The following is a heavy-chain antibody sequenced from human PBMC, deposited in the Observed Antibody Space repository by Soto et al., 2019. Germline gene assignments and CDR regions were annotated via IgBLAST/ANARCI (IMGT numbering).Heavy chain of an antibody. J-gene: IGHJ4*01. V-gene: IGHV3-23*01. CDR1: GFTFSSYA. Sequence: EVQLLESGGGLVQPGGSLRLSCAASGFTFSSYAMSWVRQAPGKGLEWVSVISGSGGSTYYADSVKGRFTISRDNSKNTPYLQMNSLRAEDTAVHYCAKRGSGSQFDYWGHGTLVTVSS. D-gene: IGHD1-26*01. CDR3: AKRGSGSQFDY. CDR2: ISGSGGST.